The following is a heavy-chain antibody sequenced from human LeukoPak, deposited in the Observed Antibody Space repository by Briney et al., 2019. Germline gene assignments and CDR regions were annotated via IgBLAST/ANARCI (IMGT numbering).Heavy chain of an antibody. Sequence: KPPETLSLTCTVSGGSISSYYWSWIRQPPGKGLEWIGYIYYSGSATYNPSLKSRVTLSVDTSKKQLSLKLSSVTAADTAVYYCARHQDVGAIAFDYWGQGTLVTVSS. V-gene: IGHV4-59*08. D-gene: IGHD1-26*01. CDR2: IYYSGSA. CDR1: GGSISSYY. CDR3: ARHQDVGAIAFDY. J-gene: IGHJ4*02.